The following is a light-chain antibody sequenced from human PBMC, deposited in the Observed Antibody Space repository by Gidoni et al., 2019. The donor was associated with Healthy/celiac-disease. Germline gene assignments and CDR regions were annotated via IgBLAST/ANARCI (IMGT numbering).Light chain of an antibody. Sequence: QSALTQTRSVPGSPGQSVTISCTGTSSDVGGYNYVSWYQQHPGKAPKLMIYDVSKRPSGVPDRFSGSKSGNTASLTISGLQAEDEADYYCCSYAGSYIFVFGGGTKLTVL. J-gene: IGLJ2*01. V-gene: IGLV2-11*01. CDR2: DVS. CDR1: SSDVGGYNY. CDR3: CSYAGSYIFV.